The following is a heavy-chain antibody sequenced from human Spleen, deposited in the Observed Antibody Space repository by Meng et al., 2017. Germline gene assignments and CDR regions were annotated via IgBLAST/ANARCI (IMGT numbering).Heavy chain of an antibody. CDR3: ARRGGWVSKGFDY. D-gene: IGHD6-19*01. J-gene: IGHJ4*02. CDR1: GFTFSSYS. CDR2: ISSSSSYI. Sequence: GGSLRLSCAASGFTFSSYSVNWVRQAPGKGLEWVSSISSSSSYIYYADSVKGRFTISRDNAKNSLYLQMNSLRAEDTAVYYCARRGGWVSKGFDYWGQGTLVTVSS. V-gene: IGHV3-21*01.